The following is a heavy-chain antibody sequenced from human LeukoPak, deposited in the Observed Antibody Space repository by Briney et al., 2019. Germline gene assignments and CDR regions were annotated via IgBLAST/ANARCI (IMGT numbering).Heavy chain of an antibody. D-gene: IGHD2-2*01. V-gene: IGHV4-39*07. CDR3: ARDRGVVVPADLLSYYYYMDV. J-gene: IGHJ6*03. CDR2: IYYSGST. CDR1: GGSISSSSYY. Sequence: SETLSLTCTVSGGSISSSSYYWGWIRQPPGKGLEWIGSIYYSGSTNYNPSLKSRVTMSVDTSKNQFSLKLSSVTAADTAVYYCARDRGVVVPADLLSYYYYMDVWGKGTTVTISS.